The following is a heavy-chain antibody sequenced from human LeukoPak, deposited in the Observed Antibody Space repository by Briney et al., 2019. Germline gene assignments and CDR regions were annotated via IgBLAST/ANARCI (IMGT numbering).Heavy chain of an antibody. D-gene: IGHD4-23*01. Sequence: SETLSLTCTVPGVSISSYYWSWIRQPPGKGLEWIGYIYYSGSTNYNPSLKSRVTISVDTSKNQFSLKLSSVTAADTAVYYCARGTYYGGTLFDYWGQGTLVTVSS. J-gene: IGHJ4*02. CDR3: ARGTYYGGTLFDY. CDR2: IYYSGST. V-gene: IGHV4-59*01. CDR1: GVSISSYY.